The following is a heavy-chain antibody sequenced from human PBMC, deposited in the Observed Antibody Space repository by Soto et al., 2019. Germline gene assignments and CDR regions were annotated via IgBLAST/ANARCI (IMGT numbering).Heavy chain of an antibody. CDR2: MNPNSGNT. J-gene: IGHJ6*03. V-gene: IGHV1-8*01. Sequence: QVQLVQSGAEVKKPGASVKVSCKASGYTFTSYDINWVRQATGQGLEWMGWMNPNSGNTGYAQKFQGRVTMTRNTSISTAYMELSSLRSEATAVYYCARLRFAATATLRFLGDNYYYYYMDVWGKGTTVSVSS. CDR3: ARLRFAATATLRFLGDNYYYYYMDV. CDR1: GYTFTSYD. D-gene: IGHD3-3*01.